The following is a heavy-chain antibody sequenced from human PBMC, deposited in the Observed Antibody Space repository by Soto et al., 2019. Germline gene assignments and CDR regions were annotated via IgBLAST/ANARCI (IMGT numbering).Heavy chain of an antibody. V-gene: IGHV1-8*01. Sequence: ASVKVSCKASGYTFTSYDINWVRQATGQGLEWMGWMNPNSGNTGYAQKFQGRVTMTRNTSISTAYMELSSLRSEDTAVYYCATLAVHSSVWYFWWFDPWGQGTLVTVSS. D-gene: IGHD6-19*01. CDR2: MNPNSGNT. CDR3: ATLAVHSSVWYFWWFDP. CDR1: GYTFTSYD. J-gene: IGHJ5*02.